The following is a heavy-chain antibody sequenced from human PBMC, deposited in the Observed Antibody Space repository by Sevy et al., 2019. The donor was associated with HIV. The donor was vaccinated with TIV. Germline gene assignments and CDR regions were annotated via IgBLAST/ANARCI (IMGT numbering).Heavy chain of an antibody. V-gene: IGHV3-30*18. D-gene: IGHD1-26*01. J-gene: IGHJ4*02. CDR1: GFSLISYG. CDR2: VSYDGSNK. CDR3: AKDMYPGGYLEYYFDS. Sequence: GGSLRLSCAASGFSLISYGMHWVRQAPGKGLEWVAVVSYDGSNKKYAYSVKGRFTISRDNSKNTLYLQMNSLRAEDTAVYYCAKDMYPGGYLEYYFDSWGQGTLVTVSS.